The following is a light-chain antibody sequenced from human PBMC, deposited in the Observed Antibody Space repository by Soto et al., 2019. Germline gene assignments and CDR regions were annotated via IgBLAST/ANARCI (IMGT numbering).Light chain of an antibody. CDR3: QQYNNWPYT. J-gene: IGKJ2*01. Sequence: EIVLTQSPATLSLSPGERATLPCRASQSISSNVAWYQQKPGQAPRLLIYGATTRATGIPARFSGSGSGTEFTLTVSSLQSEDFAIYFCQQYNNWPYTFGQGTKLEIK. V-gene: IGKV3-15*01. CDR2: GAT. CDR1: QSISSN.